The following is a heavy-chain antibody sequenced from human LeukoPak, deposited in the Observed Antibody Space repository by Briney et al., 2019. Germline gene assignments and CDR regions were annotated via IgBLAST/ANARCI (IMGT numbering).Heavy chain of an antibody. CDR2: MNQDGSAK. D-gene: IGHD3-16*01. V-gene: IGHV3-7*01. CDR3: ATYTRWVAGDV. J-gene: IGHJ6*02. CDR1: GFTFSDSW. Sequence: PGGSLRLSCAASGFTFSDSWMSWVRQAPGKGLGWVANMNQDGSAKDYVDSVKGRFTISRDNARNSLYLQMSSLRAEDTAVYYCATYTRWVAGDVWGQGTTVTVSS.